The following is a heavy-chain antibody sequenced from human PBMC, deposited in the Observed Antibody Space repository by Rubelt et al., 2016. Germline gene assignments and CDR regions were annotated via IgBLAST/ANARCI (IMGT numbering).Heavy chain of an antibody. V-gene: IGHV3-48*04. Sequence: GGSLRLSCVASGFTFSSYSMDWVRQVPGKGLEWVSFISGDLHTIYYTDSVRGRFTISRDTAKSSLYLQMDNLRAEDTAVYYCARGYLSNSFDYWGQGTLVTVSA. CDR2: ISGDLHTI. J-gene: IGHJ4*02. D-gene: IGHD4-11*01. CDR3: ARGYLSNSFDY. CDR1: GFTFSSYS.